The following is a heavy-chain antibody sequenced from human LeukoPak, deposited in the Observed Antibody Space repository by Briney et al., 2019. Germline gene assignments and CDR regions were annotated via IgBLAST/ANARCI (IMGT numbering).Heavy chain of an antibody. D-gene: IGHD2-8*01. V-gene: IGHV3-43*01. Sequence: PGGSLRLSCAASGFTSDDYTMHWVRQAPGRGLEWVSLISWDGGSTYYADSVKGRFTISRDNSKNSLYLQMNSLRTEDTALYYCAKDAVMEDYFDYWGQGTLVTVSS. CDR2: ISWDGGST. CDR1: GFTSDDYT. CDR3: AKDAVMEDYFDY. J-gene: IGHJ4*02.